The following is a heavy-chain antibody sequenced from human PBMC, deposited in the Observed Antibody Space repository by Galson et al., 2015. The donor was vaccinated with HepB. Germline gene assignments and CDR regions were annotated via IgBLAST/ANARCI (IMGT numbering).Heavy chain of an antibody. J-gene: IGHJ4*02. Sequence: SVKVSCKASGYTFTNYFIHWVRQAPGQGLEWMGVINPSGGRTWYAQNLQGRVTMTRDTSTTTVYMDLSSLTSDDMAVYYCARGELLRKIRFGAPGHYWGQGTRVTVSS. CDR1: GYTFTNYF. CDR2: INPSGGRT. V-gene: IGHV1-46*04. D-gene: IGHD3-16*01. CDR3: ARGELLRKIRFGAPGHY.